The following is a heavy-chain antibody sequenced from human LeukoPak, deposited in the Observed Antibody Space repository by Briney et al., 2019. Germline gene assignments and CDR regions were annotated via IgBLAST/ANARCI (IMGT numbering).Heavy chain of an antibody. Sequence: GGSLRLSCAASGFTFSSYGMHWVRQAPGKGLEWVAFIRYDGSNKYYADSVKGRFTISRDNSKNTLYLQMNSLRAEDTAVYYCAKDAYYDILTGPRDAFDIWGQGTMVTVSS. CDR3: AKDAYYDILTGPRDAFDI. D-gene: IGHD3-9*01. CDR1: GFTFSSYG. CDR2: IRYDGSNK. V-gene: IGHV3-30*02. J-gene: IGHJ3*02.